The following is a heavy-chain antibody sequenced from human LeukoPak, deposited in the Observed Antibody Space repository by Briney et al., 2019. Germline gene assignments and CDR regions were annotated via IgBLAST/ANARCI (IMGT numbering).Heavy chain of an antibody. Sequence: PSQTLSLTRSVSGGSISSGGYYWSWIRQLPGKGLEWIGSTYDSKSIYYNPSLKSRVTISVDMSKNQVSLRLTSVTAADTAVYYCARNYDYRSGYYYFAYWGQGTVVTVSS. J-gene: IGHJ4*02. D-gene: IGHD3-3*01. V-gene: IGHV4-31*03. CDR2: TYDSKSI. CDR1: GGSISSGGYY. CDR3: ARNYDYRSGYYYFAY.